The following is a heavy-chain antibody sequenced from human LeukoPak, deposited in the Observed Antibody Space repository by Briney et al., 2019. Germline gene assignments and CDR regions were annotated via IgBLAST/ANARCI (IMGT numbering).Heavy chain of an antibody. Sequence: GASVKRSRKASVYTFTSYDINWVRQATGQGLEGRGCMNPNSGNTGYAQKFQGRVTITRNTSISTPYMELSSLRYEETAVYYWARVRRQNWNTKTRWFDPWGEETLVTVSS. V-gene: IGHV1-8*03. CDR3: ARVRRQNWNTKTRWFDP. J-gene: IGHJ5*02. CDR2: MNPNSGNT. D-gene: IGHD1/OR15-1a*01. CDR1: VYTFTSYD.